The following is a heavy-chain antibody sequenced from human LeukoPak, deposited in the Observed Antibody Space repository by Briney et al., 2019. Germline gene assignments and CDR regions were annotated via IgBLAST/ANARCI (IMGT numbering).Heavy chain of an antibody. J-gene: IGHJ5*02. CDR1: GGTFSSYA. D-gene: IGHD6-19*01. CDR2: ISAYNGNT. CDR3: ARVVAVAGKNWFDP. Sequence: ASVKVSCKASGGTFSSYAISWVRQAPGQGLEWMGWISAYNGNTNYAQKLQGRVTMTTDTSTSTAYMELRSLRSDDTAVYYCARVVAVAGKNWFDPWGQGTLVTVSS. V-gene: IGHV1-18*01.